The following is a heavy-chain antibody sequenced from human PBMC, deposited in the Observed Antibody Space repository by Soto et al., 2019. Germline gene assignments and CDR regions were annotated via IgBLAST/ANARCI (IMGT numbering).Heavy chain of an antibody. CDR3: ARSSRYCSGGSSPEAEPFDY. CDR1: GYTFTSYG. CDR2: ISAYNGNT. J-gene: IGHJ4*02. D-gene: IGHD2-15*01. V-gene: IGHV1-18*01. Sequence: ASVKVSCKASGYTFTSYGISWVRQAPGQGLEWMGWISAYNGNTNYAQKLQGRVTMTTDTSTSTAYMELRSLRSDDTAVYYCARSSRYCSGGSSPEAEPFDYWGQGTLVTVLL.